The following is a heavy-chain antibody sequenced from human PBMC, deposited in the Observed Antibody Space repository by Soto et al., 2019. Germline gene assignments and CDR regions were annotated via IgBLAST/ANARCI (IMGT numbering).Heavy chain of an antibody. D-gene: IGHD3-10*01. CDR2: INAGNGNT. Sequence: ASVKVSCKASGYTFTSYAMHWVRQAPGQRLEWMGWINAGNGNTKYSQKFQGRVTITRDTSASTAYMELSSLRSEDTAVYYCARAEWFSNWFDPWGQGTLVTVSS. CDR1: GYTFTSYA. J-gene: IGHJ5*02. CDR3: ARAEWFSNWFDP. V-gene: IGHV1-3*01.